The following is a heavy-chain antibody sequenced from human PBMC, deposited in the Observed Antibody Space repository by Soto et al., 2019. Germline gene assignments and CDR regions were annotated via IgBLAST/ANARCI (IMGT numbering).Heavy chain of an antibody. J-gene: IGHJ6*02. CDR2: IHSSSSTI. Sequence: PGGSLRLSCAASGLTFTSYSMNWVRQAPGKGLEWVSFIHSSSSTIYYADSVKGRFTISRDNAKNSLYLQMNSLRAEDTAVYYCARDPNIVLVPAALRSYYYYYGMDVWGQGTTVTVSS. V-gene: IGHV3-48*01. CDR3: ARDPNIVLVPAALRSYYYYYGMDV. CDR1: GLTFTSYS. D-gene: IGHD2-2*01.